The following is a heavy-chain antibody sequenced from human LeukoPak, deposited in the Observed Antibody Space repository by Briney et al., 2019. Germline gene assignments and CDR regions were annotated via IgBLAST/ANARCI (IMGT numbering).Heavy chain of an antibody. J-gene: IGHJ4*02. D-gene: IGHD6-19*01. Sequence: PGGSLRLSCAASGLTFSSSWMYWVRQAPGKGLVWVSDINSDGSNTRYADSVRGRFTISRDNAKEMVHLQMNSLRAEDTAVYYCARAVSGWQAIDYWGQGTLVTVSS. CDR1: GLTFSSSW. CDR2: INSDGSNT. V-gene: IGHV3-74*01. CDR3: ARAVSGWQAIDY.